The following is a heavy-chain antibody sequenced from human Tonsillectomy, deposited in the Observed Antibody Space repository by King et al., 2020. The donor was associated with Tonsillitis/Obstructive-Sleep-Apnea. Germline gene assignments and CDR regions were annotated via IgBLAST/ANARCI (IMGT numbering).Heavy chain of an antibody. CDR2: INQSGST. J-gene: IGHJ3*02. V-gene: IGHV4-34*01. Sequence: VQLQQWGAGLLKPSETLSLTCAVHGGSFSGYNWRWIRQPPGKGLEWIGEINQSGSTNYNPSLRSRVTISVDTSKNQFFLKLSSVTAADTAVYYCARENRAKATDAFDIWGQGTMVTVSS. D-gene: IGHD5-18*01. CDR3: ARENRAKATDAFDI. CDR1: GGSFSGYN.